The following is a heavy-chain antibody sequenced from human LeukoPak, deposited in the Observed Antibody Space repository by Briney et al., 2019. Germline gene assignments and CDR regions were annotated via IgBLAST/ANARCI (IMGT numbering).Heavy chain of an antibody. CDR1: GYTFTSNY. CDR3: ARVGAVTRPPLWYFDL. D-gene: IGHD4-17*01. V-gene: IGHV1-46*01. J-gene: IGHJ2*01. Sequence: VASVKVSCKASGYTFTSNYMHWVRQAPGQGLEWMGIIHPSGGNTNYAQKFQGRVTMTRDTSTSTVYMELSNLKSEDTAVYYCARVGAVTRPPLWYFDLWGRGTLVTVSS. CDR2: IHPSGGNT.